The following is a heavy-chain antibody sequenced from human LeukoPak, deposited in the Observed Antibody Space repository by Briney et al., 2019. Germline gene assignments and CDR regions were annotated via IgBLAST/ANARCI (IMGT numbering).Heavy chain of an antibody. V-gene: IGHV3-7*01. Sequence: GGSLRLSCAASGFTFSSYWMTWVRQAPGKGLEWVANIKEDGSEKYYVDSVRGRFTISKDNANNSLYLQMNSLRAEDTAVYYCARDPLRRFDYWGQGTLSPSPQ. D-gene: IGHD5/OR15-5a*01. CDR2: IKEDGSEK. CDR1: GFTFSSYW. CDR3: ARDPLRRFDY. J-gene: IGHJ4*02.